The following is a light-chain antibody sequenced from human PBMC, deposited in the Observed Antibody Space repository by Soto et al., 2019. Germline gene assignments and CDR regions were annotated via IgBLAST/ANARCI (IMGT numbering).Light chain of an antibody. CDR3: QQANSFPFT. CDR2: AAS. Sequence: DIRMTQSPSSVSGSVGDRVTITCRASQGISNWLAWYQQKPGNAPKLLIFAASSLQSGVPSRFSGRGSGTDFTLTISSLQPEDIATYYCQQANSFPFTFGQGTRLE. V-gene: IGKV1-12*02. J-gene: IGKJ5*01. CDR1: QGISNW.